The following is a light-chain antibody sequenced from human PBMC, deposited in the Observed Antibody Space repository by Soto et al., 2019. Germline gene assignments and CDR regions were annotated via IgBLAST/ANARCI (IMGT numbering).Light chain of an antibody. Sequence: DIQMTQSPSSLSVSVGDRVTITCRASRSISSYLNWYQQKPGKAPKLLIYAAASLQSGVPSRFSGSGSGTDFTLSISSLQPEDFATYYCQQSYSNLYTFGQGTKVDIK. CDR2: AAA. CDR3: QQSYSNLYT. V-gene: IGKV1-39*01. CDR1: RSISSY. J-gene: IGKJ2*01.